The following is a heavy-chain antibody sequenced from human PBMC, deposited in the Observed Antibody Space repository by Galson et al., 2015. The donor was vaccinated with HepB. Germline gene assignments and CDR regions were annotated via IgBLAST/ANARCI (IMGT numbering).Heavy chain of an antibody. J-gene: IGHJ6*02. Sequence: SLRLSCAASGFTFSSYDMHWVRQATGKGLEWVSAIGTAGDPYYPGSVKGRFTISRENAKNSLYLQMNSLRAGDTAVYYCARALGKSYYYGMDVWGQGTTVTVSS. CDR2: IGTAGDP. D-gene: IGHD7-27*01. CDR1: GFTFSSYD. V-gene: IGHV3-13*05. CDR3: ARALGKSYYYGMDV.